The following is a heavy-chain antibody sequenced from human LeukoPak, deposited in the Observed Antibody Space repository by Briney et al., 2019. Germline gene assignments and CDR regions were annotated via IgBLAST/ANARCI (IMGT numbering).Heavy chain of an antibody. CDR2: INWNSDAK. D-gene: IGHD4-23*01. CDR3: AKDTGGNGAYFYAMDV. J-gene: IGHJ6*02. Sequence: GRSLRLSCVGSGFAFHNYAMHWVRRPPGKGLEWVSAINWNSDAKAYADSVKGRFTISRDRARNSLYLQMDSLRPEDTALYYCAKDTGGNGAYFYAMDVWGQGTSVTVSS. CDR1: GFAFHNYA. V-gene: IGHV3-9*01.